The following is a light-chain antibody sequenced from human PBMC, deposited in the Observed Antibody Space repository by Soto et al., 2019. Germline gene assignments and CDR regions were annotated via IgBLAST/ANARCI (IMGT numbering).Light chain of an antibody. CDR3: QQYYNWPPLT. Sequence: EIVMTQSPATLSVSPGERATLSCRASQSVSSNFAWYQQKHGQAPRLLIYGASTRATGIPARFSGSGSGTEFTLTISSLQSEDFAVYYCQQYYNWPPLTFGRGTKVEIK. CDR1: QSVSSN. J-gene: IGKJ4*01. CDR2: GAS. V-gene: IGKV3-15*01.